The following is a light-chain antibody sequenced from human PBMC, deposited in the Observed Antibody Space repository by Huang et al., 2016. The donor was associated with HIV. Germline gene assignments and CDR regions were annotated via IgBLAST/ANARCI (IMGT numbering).Light chain of an antibody. J-gene: IGKJ2*01. CDR2: GAS. V-gene: IGKV1-39*01. CDR1: QGIMSY. Sequence: DIQMTQSPSPLSASVGDRVTISCRASQGIMSYVSWYQQRPGRAPRLLISGASRLQGGVASRFSGTGSGTEFTLTISSLQPEDFATYYCQQSYSTPYTFGQGTKLEIK. CDR3: QQSYSTPYT.